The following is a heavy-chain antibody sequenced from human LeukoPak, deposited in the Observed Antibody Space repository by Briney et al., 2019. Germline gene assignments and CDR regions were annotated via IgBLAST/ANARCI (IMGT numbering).Heavy chain of an antibody. CDR3: ARGDRRIQLWLDY. CDR2: INWNGGST. J-gene: IGHJ4*02. CDR1: GFTFDDYG. Sequence: GPGGSLRLSCVASGFTFDDYGMRWVRQAPGKGREWVSSINWNGGSTGYADSVKGRFTISRDNAKNSLYLQMNSLRAEDTALYYCARGDRRIQLWLDYWGQGTLVTISS. D-gene: IGHD5-18*01. V-gene: IGHV3-20*04.